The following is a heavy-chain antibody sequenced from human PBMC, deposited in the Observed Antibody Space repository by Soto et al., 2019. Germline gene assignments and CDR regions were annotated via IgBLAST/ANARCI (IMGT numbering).Heavy chain of an antibody. V-gene: IGHV1-69*06. CDR3: ARDGSHYYDSSGYYSFDY. Sequence: SVKVSCKASGGTLSSYAISWVRQAPGQGLEWMGGIIPIFGTANYAQKFQGRVTITADKSTSTAYMELSSLRSEDTAVYYCARDGSHYYDSSGYYSFDYWGQGTLVTVSS. CDR1: GGTLSSYA. J-gene: IGHJ4*02. D-gene: IGHD3-22*01. CDR2: IIPIFGTA.